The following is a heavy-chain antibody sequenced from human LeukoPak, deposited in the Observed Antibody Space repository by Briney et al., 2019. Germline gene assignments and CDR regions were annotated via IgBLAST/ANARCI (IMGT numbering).Heavy chain of an antibody. D-gene: IGHD3-22*01. CDR3: ARPGYDSSGYYGPGAFDI. CDR2: IYYSGST. J-gene: IGHJ3*02. V-gene: IGHV4-39*01. Sequence: SETLSLTCTVSGGSISSSSYYWGWIRQPPGKGLEWIGSIYYSGSTYYNPSLKSRVTISVDTSKNQFSLKLSSVTAADTAVYYCARPGYDSSGYYGPGAFDIWGQGTMATVSS. CDR1: GGSISSSSYY.